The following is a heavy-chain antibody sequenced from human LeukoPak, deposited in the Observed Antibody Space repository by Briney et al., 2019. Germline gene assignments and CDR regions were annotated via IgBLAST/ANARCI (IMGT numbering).Heavy chain of an antibody. CDR2: INHSGRT. D-gene: IGHD2-15*01. CDR1: GGSLSGYY. CDR3: ARGMRGYCSGGSCSYYYYYYMDV. V-gene: IGHV4-34*01. J-gene: IGHJ6*03. Sequence: PSETLSLTCAVYGGSLSGYYWSWIRQPPGEGLEWIGEINHSGRTNYNPPLKSRVTISVDTPKNKFSLKLSSVTAADTAVYYCARGMRGYCSGGSCSYYYYYYMDVWGKGTTVTVSS.